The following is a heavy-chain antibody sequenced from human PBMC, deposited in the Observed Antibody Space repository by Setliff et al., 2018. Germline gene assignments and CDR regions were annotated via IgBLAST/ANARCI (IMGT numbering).Heavy chain of an antibody. J-gene: IGHJ4*02. Sequence: GGSLRLSCAASGLTITNYYMDWVRQAPGKGLEWVANIKEDGSEKYYVDSVKGRFTISRDNAKNSLYLQMNSLRAEDTAVFYCARDGGEYWGQGTLVTVSS. CDR3: ARDGGEY. CDR1: GLTITNYY. CDR2: IKEDGSEK. D-gene: IGHD3-16*01. V-gene: IGHV3-7*01.